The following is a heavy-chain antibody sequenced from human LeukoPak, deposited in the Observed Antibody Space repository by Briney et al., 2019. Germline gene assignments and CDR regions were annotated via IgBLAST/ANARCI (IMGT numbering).Heavy chain of an antibody. Sequence: GESLKISCKASGYSFPDYWIGWVRQPPGKGPEWMGIIYPGDSGTRYSPSFQGQVTISADKSIGTAYLQWSSLKASDIAMYYCARADQLRWFGDPRRPYYYGMDVWGQGTTVTVSS. J-gene: IGHJ6*02. CDR2: IYPGDSGT. CDR1: GYSFPDYW. V-gene: IGHV5-51*01. CDR3: ARADQLRWFGDPRRPYYYGMDV. D-gene: IGHD3-10*01.